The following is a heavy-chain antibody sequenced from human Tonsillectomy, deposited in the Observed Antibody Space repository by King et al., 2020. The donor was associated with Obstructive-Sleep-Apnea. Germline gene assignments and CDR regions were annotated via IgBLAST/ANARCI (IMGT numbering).Heavy chain of an antibody. Sequence: VQLVESGGALVQPGGSLRLSCATSGFTFSSYWMTWVRQAPGKGLEWVANIKQDGSEKYYADSVKGRFIISRDNAQNSLYLQMDSLGAGDTAVYYCARVLIWFGELTYWGQGTLVTVSS. CDR3: ARVLIWFGELTY. CDR2: IKQDGSEK. CDR1: GFTFSSYW. V-gene: IGHV3-7*01. D-gene: IGHD3-10*01. J-gene: IGHJ4*02.